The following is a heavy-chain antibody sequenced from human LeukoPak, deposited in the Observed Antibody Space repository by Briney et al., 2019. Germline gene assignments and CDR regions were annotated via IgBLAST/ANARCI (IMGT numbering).Heavy chain of an antibody. CDR2: ISYDGSNK. D-gene: IGHD6-6*01. CDR3: ARDALLDSSSSALGY. CDR1: GFTFSSYA. V-gene: IGHV3-30-3*01. J-gene: IGHJ4*02. Sequence: PGGSLRLSCAASGFTFSSYAMHWVRQAPGKGLEWVAVISYDGSNKYYADSVKGRFTISRDNSKNTLYLQMNSLRAEDTAVYYCARDALLDSSSSALGYWGQGTLVTVSS.